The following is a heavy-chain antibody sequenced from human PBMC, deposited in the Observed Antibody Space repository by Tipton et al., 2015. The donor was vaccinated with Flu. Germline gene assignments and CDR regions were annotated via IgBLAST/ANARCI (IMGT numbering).Heavy chain of an antibody. CDR2: IYYSGST. D-gene: IGHD3-22*01. CDR3: ARLRANYYDSSGYSDY. CDR1: GGSISSSSYY. J-gene: IGHJ4*02. V-gene: IGHV4-39*07. Sequence: TLSLTCTVSGGSISSSSYYWGWIRQPPGKGLEWIGSIYYSGSTYYNPSLKSQVTISVDTSKNQFSLKLSSVTAADTAVYYCARLRANYYDSSGYSDYWGQGTLVTVSS.